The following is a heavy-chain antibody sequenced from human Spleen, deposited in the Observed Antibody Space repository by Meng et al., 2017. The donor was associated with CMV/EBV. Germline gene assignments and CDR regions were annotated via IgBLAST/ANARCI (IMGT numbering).Heavy chain of an antibody. CDR1: GDTFTDYY. D-gene: IGHD2-15*01. J-gene: IGHJ5*02. Sequence: SGDTFTDYYMHWVRQAPGQGLEWMGWINPNSGGTNYAQKFQGRVTMTRDTSISTAYMELTSLRSDDTAVYYCGLYCSGGSCFNWSDPWGQGTLVTVSS. CDR2: INPNSGGT. V-gene: IGHV1-2*02. CDR3: GLYCSGGSCFNWSDP.